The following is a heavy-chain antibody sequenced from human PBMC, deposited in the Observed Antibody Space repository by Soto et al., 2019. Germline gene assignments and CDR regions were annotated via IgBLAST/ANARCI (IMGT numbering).Heavy chain of an antibody. J-gene: IGHJ4*02. CDR3: ARGPRVSSTGTGAH. V-gene: IGHV3-74*01. CDR1: GFTFSAYW. D-gene: IGHD1-1*01. CDR2: ISDDGSTA. Sequence: PGGSLRLSCSVSGFTFSAYWMHWVRQVPGKGLTWVSRISDDGSTASYADSVKGRFVISRDNAKNSLYLEMNTLRADDSAVYYCARGPRVSSTGTGAHWGRGTLVTVSS.